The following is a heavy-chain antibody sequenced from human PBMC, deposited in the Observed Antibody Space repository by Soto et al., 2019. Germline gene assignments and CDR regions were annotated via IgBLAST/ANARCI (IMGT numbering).Heavy chain of an antibody. CDR3: AHRVVANCGGDCSLFDY. J-gene: IGHJ4*02. Sequence: SGPTLVNPTQTLTLTCTFSGFSLSTIGVGVGWIRQPPGKAPEWLALIYWDDDNRYIPYLKSRLTTTKHTSKDQVVLTMTNMDPVDTATYYCAHRVVANCGGDCSLFDYWGQGTLVTVSS. D-gene: IGHD2-21*02. V-gene: IGHV2-5*02. CDR1: GFSLSTIGVG. CDR2: IYWDDDN.